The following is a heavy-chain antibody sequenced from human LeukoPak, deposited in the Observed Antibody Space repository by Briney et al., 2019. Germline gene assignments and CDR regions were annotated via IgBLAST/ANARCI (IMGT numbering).Heavy chain of an antibody. CDR2: IYYSGST. J-gene: IGHJ4*02. D-gene: IGHD5-24*01. CDR3: ARVIGRLEMATDY. V-gene: IGHV4-30-4*01. Sequence: PSETLSLTCTVSGGSISSGDYYWSWTRQPPGKGLEWIGYIYYSGSTYYNPSLKSRVTISVDTSKNQFSLKLSSVTAADTAVCYCARVIGRLEMATDYWGQGTLVTVSS. CDR1: GGSISSGDYY.